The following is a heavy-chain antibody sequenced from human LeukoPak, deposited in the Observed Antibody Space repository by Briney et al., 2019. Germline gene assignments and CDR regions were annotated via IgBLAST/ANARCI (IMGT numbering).Heavy chain of an antibody. CDR1: GGSISSYY. V-gene: IGHV4-59*08. CDR2: IYNSGST. CDR3: ERQGDSGRSYDY. J-gene: IGHJ4*02. Sequence: KTSETLSLTCTVSGGSISSYYWSWIRQPPPKGLEWIGHIYNSGSTNYNPSLKSRVTISLDTSKNQFSLNLSSVADADTAVYYCERQGDSGRSYDYWGQGTLVTVSS. D-gene: IGHD3-22*01.